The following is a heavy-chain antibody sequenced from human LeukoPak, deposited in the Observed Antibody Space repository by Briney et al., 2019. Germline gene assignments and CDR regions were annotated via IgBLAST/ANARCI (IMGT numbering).Heavy chain of an antibody. CDR3: ASPDSVAGHNFDY. D-gene: IGHD6-19*01. J-gene: IGHJ4*02. CDR2: ISSSGSTI. V-gene: IGHV3-11*01. Sequence: LGGSLRLSCAASGFTFSDYYMSWIRQAPGKGLEWVSYISSSGSTIYYADSVKGRFTISRDNAKNSLYLQMNSLRAEDTAVYYCASPDSVAGHNFDYWGQGTLVTVSS. CDR1: GFTFSDYY.